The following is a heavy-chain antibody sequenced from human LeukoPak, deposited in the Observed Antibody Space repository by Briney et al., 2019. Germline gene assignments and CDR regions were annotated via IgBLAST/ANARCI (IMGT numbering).Heavy chain of an antibody. CDR1: GGTFSSYA. Sequence: SVKVSCKASGGTFSSYAISWVRQAPGQGLEWMGGIIPIFGTANYAQKFQGRVTITADESTSTAYMELSSLRSEDTAVYYRASLPSITQPFDYWGQGTLVTVSS. J-gene: IGHJ4*02. D-gene: IGHD3-10*01. CDR3: ASLPSITQPFDY. CDR2: IIPIFGTA. V-gene: IGHV1-69*01.